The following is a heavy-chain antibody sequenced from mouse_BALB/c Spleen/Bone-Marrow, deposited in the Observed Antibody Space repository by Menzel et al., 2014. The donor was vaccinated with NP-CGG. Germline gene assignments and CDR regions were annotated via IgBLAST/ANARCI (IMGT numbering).Heavy chain of an antibody. V-gene: IGHV6-6*02. CDR3: TGSDY. CDR2: IRLKSNNYAT. CDR1: GFTFSNYW. D-gene: IGHD1-1*01. Sequence: EVQGVESGGGLVQPGGSMKLSCVASGFTFSNYWMNWVRQSPEKGLEWVAEIRLKSNNYATHYAESVKGRFTISRDDSKSSVYLQMNNLRAEDTGTYYCTGSDYWGQGTTLTVSS. J-gene: IGHJ2*01.